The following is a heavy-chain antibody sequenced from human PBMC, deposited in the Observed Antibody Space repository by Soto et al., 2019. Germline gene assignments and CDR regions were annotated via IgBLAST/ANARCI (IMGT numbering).Heavy chain of an antibody. CDR1: GFTFSTYV. CDR3: VREWDY. Sequence: ESGGGVVQPGRSLRLSCAASGFTFSTYVMHWVRQPPGKGLEWVALILYDGTNKYYADSVRGRFTISRDNSKNTLSLQMNSLRTEDTAVYYCVREWDYWGQGTLVTVSS. CDR2: ILYDGTNK. V-gene: IGHV3-30-3*01. J-gene: IGHJ4*02.